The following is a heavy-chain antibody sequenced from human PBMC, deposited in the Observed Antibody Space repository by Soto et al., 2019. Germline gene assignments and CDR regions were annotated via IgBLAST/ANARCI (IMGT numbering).Heavy chain of an antibody. CDR2: INPSGGRT. V-gene: IGHV1-46*01. CDR3: AGLYHYDSSGYYDY. D-gene: IGHD3-22*01. CDR1: GNSFTTYY. Sequence: ASVKVSCKASGNSFTTYYMHWVRQAPGQGLEWMGIINPSGGRTTYAQKFQGRVTMTRDTSTSTFHMELSSLTSEDAAVYYCAGLYHYDSSGYYDYWGQGTLVTVSS. J-gene: IGHJ4*02.